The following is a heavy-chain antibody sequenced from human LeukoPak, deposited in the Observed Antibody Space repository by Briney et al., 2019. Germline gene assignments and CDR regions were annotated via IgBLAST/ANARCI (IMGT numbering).Heavy chain of an antibody. D-gene: IGHD6-19*01. J-gene: IGHJ3*02. CDR3: ARTLGLARLIKAFDI. V-gene: IGHV1-2*02. Sequence: ASVKVSCKTSGYTFSDYTINWVRQAPGQGLEWMGWINPNSGDTSSAQMFQGRVTMTRDTSINTAYMEMRRLRSDDTAVYYCARTLGLARLIKAFDIGGQGKMVPVSS. CDR1: GYTFSDYT. CDR2: INPNSGDT.